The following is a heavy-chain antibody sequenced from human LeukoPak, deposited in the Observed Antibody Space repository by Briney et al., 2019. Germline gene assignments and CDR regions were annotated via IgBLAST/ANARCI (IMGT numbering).Heavy chain of an antibody. CDR1: GFTFSSYV. CDR2: IWYDGNNK. V-gene: IGHV3-33*01. Sequence: GDSLTLSCAASGFTFSSYVMHWVRHARDKGLEWVAIIWYDGNNKYYVDSVQGRYTISRDNYKNTLFLQLNNLRGDDTAVHYCARDQSPSVTTRRGGPYYFDYWGQGTLVTVSS. D-gene: IGHD4-17*01. J-gene: IGHJ4*02. CDR3: ARDQSPSVTTRRGGPYYFDY.